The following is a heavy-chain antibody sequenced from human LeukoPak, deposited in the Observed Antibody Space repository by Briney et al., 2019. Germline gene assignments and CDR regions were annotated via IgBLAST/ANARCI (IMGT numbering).Heavy chain of an antibody. CDR3: ARDGGMGIAATGVDY. CDR1: GGSISSYY. CDR2: IYASGST. D-gene: IGHD6-13*01. V-gene: IGHV4-4*07. J-gene: IGHJ4*02. Sequence: SETLSLTCTVSGGSISSYYWSWIRQPAGKGLEWIGRIYASGSTNYNPSLKSRVTISVDKSKNQFSLKLSSVTAADTAVYYCARDGGMGIAATGVDYWGQGTLVTVSS.